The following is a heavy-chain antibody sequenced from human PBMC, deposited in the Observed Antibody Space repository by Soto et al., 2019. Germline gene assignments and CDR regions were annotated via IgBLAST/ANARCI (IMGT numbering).Heavy chain of an antibody. CDR2: IIPMFGTA. Sequence: QVQLVQSGAEVKKPESSVKVSCKAPGGTFSTYAISWVRQAPGQGLEWMGGIIPMFGTANYAQRFQDRVTTPADESTNTVYMELGSLRSEDTAVYSCASGIQLWLRRINNGYSGWGQGTLVTVSS. J-gene: IGHJ4*02. D-gene: IGHD5-18*01. V-gene: IGHV1-69*12. CDR3: ASGIQLWLRRINNGYSG. CDR1: GGTFSTYA.